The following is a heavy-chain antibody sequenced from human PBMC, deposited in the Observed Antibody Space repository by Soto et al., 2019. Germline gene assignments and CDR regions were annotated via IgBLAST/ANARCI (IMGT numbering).Heavy chain of an antibody. D-gene: IGHD3-22*01. CDR3: ATNPGAAHYYESSCNELGNEFHP. CDR1: GYAISSGYY. V-gene: IGHV4-38-2*01. CDR2: IYYSVIT. J-gene: IGHJ5*02. Sequence: SETLSLTCGVSGYAISSGYYWGWLRPPPVKGLEWIGSIYYSVITYYNPSLNSLVNISVDTSKNQFSLELSSVTAADTAVYYCATNPGAAHYYESSCNELGNEFHPWVQGTLVT.